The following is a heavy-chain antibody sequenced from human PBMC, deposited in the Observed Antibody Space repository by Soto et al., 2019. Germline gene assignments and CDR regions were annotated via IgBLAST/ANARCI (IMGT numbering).Heavy chain of an antibody. CDR2: ISGSGGST. J-gene: IGHJ1*01. CDR3: AGGYCSGGSCYLYFQH. D-gene: IGHD2-15*01. Sequence: GSLRLSCAASGFIFSNAWINWVRQAPGKGLEWVSAISGSGGSTYYADSVKGRFTISRDNSKNTLYLQMNSLRAEDTAVYYCAGGYCSGGSCYLYFQHWGQGTLVTVSS. CDR1: GFIFSNAW. V-gene: IGHV3-23*01.